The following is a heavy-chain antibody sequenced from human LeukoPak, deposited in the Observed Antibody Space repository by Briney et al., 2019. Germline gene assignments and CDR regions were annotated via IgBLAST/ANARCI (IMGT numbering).Heavy chain of an antibody. J-gene: IGHJ6*02. V-gene: IGHV3-30-3*01. CDR1: GFTFSSYA. D-gene: IGHD1-26*01. Sequence: GRSLRLSCAASGFTFSSYAMHWVRQAPGKGLEWVAVISYDGSNKYYADSVKGRFTISRDNSKNTLYLQMNSLRAEDTAVYYCARGAPRRWYSGSYDYYYGMDVWGQGTTVTVSS. CDR2: ISYDGSNK. CDR3: ARGAPRRWYSGSYDYYYGMDV.